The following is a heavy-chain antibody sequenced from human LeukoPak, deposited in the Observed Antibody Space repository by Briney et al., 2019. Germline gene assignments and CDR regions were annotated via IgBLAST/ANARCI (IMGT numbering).Heavy chain of an antibody. D-gene: IGHD5-24*01. V-gene: IGHV1-2*02. CDR1: GYTFTGYY. CDR2: INPNSGGT. Sequence: ASVKVSCKASGYTFTGYYMHWVRQAPGQGLEWMGWINPNSGGTNYAQKFQGRVTMTRDTSISTAYMELSRLRSDDTAVYYCARGGGKRWLQYGDFDYWGQGTLVTVSS. J-gene: IGHJ4*02. CDR3: ARGGGKRWLQYGDFDY.